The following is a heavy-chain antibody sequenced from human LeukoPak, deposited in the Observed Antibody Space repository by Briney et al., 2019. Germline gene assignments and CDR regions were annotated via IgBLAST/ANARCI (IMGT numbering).Heavy chain of an antibody. V-gene: IGHV4-34*01. CDR2: IYYTGST. CDR1: GGSFSGYY. J-gene: IGHJ4*02. D-gene: IGHD3-10*01. Sequence: PSETLSLTCAVYGGSFSGYYWGCIRQPPGKGLEWIGSIYYTGSTYYNPSLKSRVTISVDTSKNQFSLKLSSVTAADTAIYYCAKHYMGSSYNRGLDYWGQGTLVTVSS. CDR3: AKHYMGSSYNRGLDY.